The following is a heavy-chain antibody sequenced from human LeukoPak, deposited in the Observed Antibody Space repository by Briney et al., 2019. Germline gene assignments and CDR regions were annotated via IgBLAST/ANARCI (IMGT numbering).Heavy chain of an antibody. D-gene: IGHD4-17*01. J-gene: IGHJ5*02. Sequence: ASVKVSCKASGYTFTGYYMHWVRQAPGQGLEWMGWINPNSGGTNYAQKFQGRVTMTRDTSISTAYMELSRLRSDDTAVYYCARDFMTTATTAYNWFDPWGQGTLVTVSS. V-gene: IGHV1-2*02. CDR1: GYTFTGYY. CDR3: ARDFMTTATTAYNWFDP. CDR2: INPNSGGT.